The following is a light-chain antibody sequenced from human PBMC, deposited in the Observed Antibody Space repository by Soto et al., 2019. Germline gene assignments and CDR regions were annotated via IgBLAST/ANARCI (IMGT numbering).Light chain of an antibody. Sequence: DTQMTQSPSSLSASVGDRVSISCRASQGISSYLAWYQVKAGKSPKLLIYGASTLQSGVPSRFSGSGSGTDFTLTISGLQPEDVGTYYCQKYNNAPLTFGPGTKVDIK. CDR3: QKYNNAPLT. CDR1: QGISSY. CDR2: GAS. J-gene: IGKJ3*01. V-gene: IGKV1-27*01.